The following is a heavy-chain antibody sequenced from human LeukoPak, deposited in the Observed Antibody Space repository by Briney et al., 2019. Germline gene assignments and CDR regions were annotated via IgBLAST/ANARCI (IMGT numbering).Heavy chain of an antibody. CDR1: GGSISTYY. D-gene: IGHD1-26*01. V-gene: IGHV4-59*08. J-gene: IGHJ4*02. Sequence: SETLSLTCKVSGGSISTYYWSWIRQPPGKGLEWIGYISDGGVTSYNPSLKGRVTISVDSPKNRFSLRLTSLTAVDTALYYCARHGGTLDYFHYWGPGSLVTVSS. CDR3: ARHGGTLDYFHY. CDR2: ISDGGVT.